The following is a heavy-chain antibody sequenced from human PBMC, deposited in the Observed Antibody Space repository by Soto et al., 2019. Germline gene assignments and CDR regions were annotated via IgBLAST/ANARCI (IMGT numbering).Heavy chain of an antibody. J-gene: IGHJ6*02. CDR1: GDIFSNYA. Sequence: QVQLVQSGAEAKKPGSSVKVSCKSSGDIFSNYAFTWVRQAPGQGLEWMGRIIPIVSITNYAQKFQGRVKITADKSTNTAYMDLNSLRSEDTAVYYCAREAGQLGYCGGGSCLLDVWGQGTTVTVSS. V-gene: IGHV1-69*04. D-gene: IGHD2-15*01. CDR3: AREAGQLGYCGGGSCLLDV. CDR2: IIPIVSIT.